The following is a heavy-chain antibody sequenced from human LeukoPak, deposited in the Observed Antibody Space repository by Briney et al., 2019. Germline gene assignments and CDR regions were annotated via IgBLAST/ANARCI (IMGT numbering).Heavy chain of an antibody. D-gene: IGHD3-22*01. CDR3: ARDQQNYYDSGGYFDY. CDR1: GFTFSSYW. CDR2: IYSGGRT. V-gene: IGHV3-53*01. J-gene: IGHJ4*02. Sequence: GGSLRLSCAASGFTFSSYWMSWVRQAPGKGLEWVSVIYSGGRTYYADSVKGRFTISRDNSKNTLYLQMNSLRAEDTAVYYCARDQQNYYDSGGYFDYWGQGTLVTVSS.